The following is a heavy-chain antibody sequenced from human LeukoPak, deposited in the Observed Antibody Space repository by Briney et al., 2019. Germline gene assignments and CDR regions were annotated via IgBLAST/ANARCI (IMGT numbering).Heavy chain of an antibody. D-gene: IGHD3-10*01. J-gene: IGHJ4*02. CDR1: GYIFTNNW. CDR3: ARQSRDGSGSRGYSFDF. CDR2: IYPGDSDT. V-gene: IGHV5-51*01. Sequence: GQSLKVSCKGSGYIFTNNWIGWVRQLPGKGLEWMGIIYPGDSDTRYSPSFDGQVSISFDRSVSIAYRQWSSLKASVTSMYYCARQSRDGSGSRGYSFDFWGQGTLVTVSS.